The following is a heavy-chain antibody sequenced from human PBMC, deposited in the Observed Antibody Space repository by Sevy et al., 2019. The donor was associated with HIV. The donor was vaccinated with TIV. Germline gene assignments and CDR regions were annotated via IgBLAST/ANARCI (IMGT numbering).Heavy chain of an antibody. CDR2: ISSSGSHI. D-gene: IGHD1-26*01. CDR1: GFTFSSYE. CDR3: ARDLPGDSGMDV. Sequence: GESLEISCAASGFTFSSYEMNWVRQAPGKGLEGVSYISSSGSHIYYADSVKGRFTISRDNAKNSLYLQMNSLRAEDTAVYYCARDLPGDSGMDVWGQGTTVTVSS. J-gene: IGHJ6*02. V-gene: IGHV3-48*03.